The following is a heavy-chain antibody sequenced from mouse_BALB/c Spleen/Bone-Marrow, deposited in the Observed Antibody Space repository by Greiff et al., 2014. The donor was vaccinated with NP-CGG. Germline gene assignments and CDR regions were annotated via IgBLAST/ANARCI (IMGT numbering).Heavy chain of an antibody. Sequence: EVQLQQSGGGLVKPGGSLKLSCAASGFTFSDCYMYWVRQTPEKRLEWVATISDGGSYTYYPDSVKGRFTISRDNAKNNLYLQMSSLKSEDTAIYYCAREGNYGYFDYWGQGTTLIVSS. CDR1: GFTFSDCY. D-gene: IGHD1-1*01. CDR2: ISDGGSYT. V-gene: IGHV5-4*02. J-gene: IGHJ2*01. CDR3: AREGNYGYFDY.